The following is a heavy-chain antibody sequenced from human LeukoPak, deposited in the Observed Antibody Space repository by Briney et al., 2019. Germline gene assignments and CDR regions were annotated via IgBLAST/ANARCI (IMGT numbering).Heavy chain of an antibody. Sequence: GGSLRLSCVASGITFSNYAVSWVRQAPEKGLDWVSVISGSAHKIRYADSVKGRFTISRDNSENIVYLQMNSLRAEDTAVYYCAKDGRYCSSNTCYQYFDSWGQGALVTVSS. CDR1: GITFSNYA. CDR2: ISGSAHKI. CDR3: AKDGRYCSSNTCYQYFDS. V-gene: IGHV3-23*01. J-gene: IGHJ4*02. D-gene: IGHD2-2*01.